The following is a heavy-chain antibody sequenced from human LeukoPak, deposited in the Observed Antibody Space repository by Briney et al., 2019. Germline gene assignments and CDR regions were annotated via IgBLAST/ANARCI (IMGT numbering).Heavy chain of an antibody. J-gene: IGHJ5*02. CDR2: ISSFSSTI. D-gene: IGHD3-10*01. Sequence: GGSLRLSCAASGFTFSSYEMNWVRQAPGKGLEWVSYISSFSSTIYYADSVMGRFTISRDNAKNSLYLQMNSLRAEDTAVHYCARAGVLWFGESLFDPWGQGTLVTVSS. V-gene: IGHV3-48*03. CDR3: ARAGVLWFGESLFDP. CDR1: GFTFSSYE.